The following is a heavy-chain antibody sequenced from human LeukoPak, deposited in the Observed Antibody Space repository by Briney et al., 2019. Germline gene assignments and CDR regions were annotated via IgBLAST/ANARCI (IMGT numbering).Heavy chain of an antibody. D-gene: IGHD4-23*01. Sequence: PSETLSLTCAVSGYSISSAYYWGWIRQPPGKGLEWIGSIYHSGTTYYNPSLKSRVTISVDTSKNQFSLKLSSVTAADTAVYYCARGFGYGGNFLVYWGQGTLVTVSS. CDR3: ARGFGYGGNFLVY. V-gene: IGHV4-38-2*01. CDR2: IYHSGTT. CDR1: GYSISSAYY. J-gene: IGHJ4*02.